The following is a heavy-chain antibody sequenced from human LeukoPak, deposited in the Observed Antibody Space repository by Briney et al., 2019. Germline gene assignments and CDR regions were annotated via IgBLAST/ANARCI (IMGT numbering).Heavy chain of an antibody. J-gene: IGHJ6*02. CDR3: ARDDRFNIYCSSTSCYPPSYGMDV. CDR2: IKQDGSEK. V-gene: IGHV3-7*03. D-gene: IGHD2-2*01. CDR1: GFTFSSYW. Sequence: PGGSLRLSCAASGFTFSSYWMSWVRQAPGKGLEWVANIKQDGSEKYYVDSVKGRFTISRDNAKNSLYLQMNSLRAEDTAVYYCARDDRFNIYCSSTSCYPPSYGMDVWGQGTTVTVSS.